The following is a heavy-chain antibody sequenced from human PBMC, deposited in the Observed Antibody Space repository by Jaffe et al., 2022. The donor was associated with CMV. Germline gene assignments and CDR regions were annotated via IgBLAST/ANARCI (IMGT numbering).Heavy chain of an antibody. CDR2: ISSSSSYI. CDR1: GFTFSSYS. Sequence: EVQLVESGGGLVKPGGSLRLSCAASGFTFSSYSMNWVRQAPGKGLEWVSSISSSSSYIYYADSVKGRFTISRDNAKNSLYLQMNSLRAEDTAVYYCARDLGYCSGGSCPTGPGLAFDIWGQGTMVTVSS. J-gene: IGHJ3*02. CDR3: ARDLGYCSGGSCPTGPGLAFDI. D-gene: IGHD2-15*01. V-gene: IGHV3-21*01.